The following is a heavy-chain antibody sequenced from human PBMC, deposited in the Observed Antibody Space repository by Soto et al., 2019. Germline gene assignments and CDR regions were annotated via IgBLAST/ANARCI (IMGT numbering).Heavy chain of an antibody. CDR3: EGRVGATNYGRYV. D-gene: IGHD1-26*01. J-gene: IGHJ6*01. CDR2: IYSGGSS. Sequence: EVQLVESGGGLIQPGGSLRLACAASEFTVSSNYMNCGRQAPGKGLECVSTIYSGGSSYYADSVKGRFTISRDNSMNTLYLQKTHLRAEDTAVNYWEGRVGATNYGRYVRGPGATINVAS. V-gene: IGHV3-53*01. CDR1: EFTVSSNY.